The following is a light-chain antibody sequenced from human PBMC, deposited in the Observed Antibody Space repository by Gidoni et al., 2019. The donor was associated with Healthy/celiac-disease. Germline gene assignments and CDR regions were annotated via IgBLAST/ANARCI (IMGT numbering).Light chain of an antibody. V-gene: IGLV3-25*02. CDR2: KDS. Sequence: SYDLTQPPSLFVSPGQPARITCAGDALPNQYAYWDQQKSGLAPVLVIYKDSESPSGIPARFSGSSSGTTVTLTISGVQAEDEADYYCQSADSSGTYNVFGTGTKVTVL. J-gene: IGLJ1*01. CDR1: ALPNQY. CDR3: QSADSSGTYNV.